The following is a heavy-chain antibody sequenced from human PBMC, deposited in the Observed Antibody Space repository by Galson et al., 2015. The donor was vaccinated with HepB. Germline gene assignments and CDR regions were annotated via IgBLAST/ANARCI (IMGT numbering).Heavy chain of an antibody. CDR2: INPSGGST. V-gene: IGHV1-46*01. D-gene: IGHD6-6*01. J-gene: IGHJ5*02. Sequence: SVKVSCKASGYTFTSYYMHWVRQAPGQGLEWMGIINPSGGSTSYAQKFQGRVTMTRDTSTSTVYMELSSLRSEDTAVYYCAREWRIAARPKRWFDPWGQGTLVTVSS. CDR3: AREWRIAARPKRWFDP. CDR1: GYTFTSYY.